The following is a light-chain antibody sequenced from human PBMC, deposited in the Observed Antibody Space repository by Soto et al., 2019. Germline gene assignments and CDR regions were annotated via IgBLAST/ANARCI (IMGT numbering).Light chain of an antibody. CDR2: ATP. J-gene: IGLJ2*01. V-gene: IGLV1-40*01. CDR3: QSYDNSLSNVL. Sequence: QSVLTQPPSLSGAPGQRVTISCSGSSSNIGAGYDVHWYQQSPGTAPPPLLYATPPRPSGFPDRFSGXKSXXXGSLAIAXLQAEDEADYYCQSYDNSLSNVLFGGGTKLTV. CDR1: SSNIGAGYD.